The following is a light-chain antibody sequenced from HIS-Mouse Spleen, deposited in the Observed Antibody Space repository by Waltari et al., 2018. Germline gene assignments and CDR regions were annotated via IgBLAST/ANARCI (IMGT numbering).Light chain of an antibody. CDR3: CSYAGSSTWV. Sequence: QSALTQPASVSGSPGQSLTISCTGTSSALGSYNLVSWYQQHPGKAPKLMIDEGSKRPSGVSNRFSGSKSGNTASLTISGLQAEDEADYYCCSYAGSSTWVFGGGTKLTVL. CDR1: SSALGSYNL. CDR2: EGS. V-gene: IGLV2-23*01. J-gene: IGLJ3*02.